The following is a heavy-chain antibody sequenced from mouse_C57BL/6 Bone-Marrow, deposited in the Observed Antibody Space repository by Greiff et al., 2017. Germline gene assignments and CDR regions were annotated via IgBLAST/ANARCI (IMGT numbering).Heavy chain of an antibody. J-gene: IGHJ1*03. D-gene: IGHD1-1*01. CDR3: ARPGITTVVDWYFDV. Sequence: EVQRVESGGDLVKPGGSLKLSCAASGFTFSSYGMSWVRQTPDKRLEWVATISSGGSYTYYPDSVKGRFTISRDNAKNTLYLQMSSLTSEDTAMYYCARPGITTVVDWYFDVWGTGTTVTVSS. CDR1: GFTFSSYG. CDR2: ISSGGSYT. V-gene: IGHV5-6*01.